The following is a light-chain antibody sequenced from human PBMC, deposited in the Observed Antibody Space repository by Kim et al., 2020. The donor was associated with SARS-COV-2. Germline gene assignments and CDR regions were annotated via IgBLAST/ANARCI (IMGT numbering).Light chain of an antibody. CDR1: SSDVGGYNY. J-gene: IGLJ3*02. CDR2: DVS. V-gene: IGLV2-14*03. CDR3: SSYTSSSTRV. Sequence: GQSITVACPGTSSDVGGYNYVSWYQQHPGKAPKLTIYDVSNRPSGVSNRFSGSKSGNTASLTISGLQAEDEADYYCSSYTSSSTRVFGGGTQLTVL.